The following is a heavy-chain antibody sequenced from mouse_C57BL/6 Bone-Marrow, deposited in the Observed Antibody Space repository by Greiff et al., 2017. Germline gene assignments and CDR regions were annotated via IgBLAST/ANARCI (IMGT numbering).Heavy chain of an antibody. CDR1: GFNINDYY. J-gene: IGHJ3*01. D-gene: IGHD1-1*01. CDR2: IYPEDGDT. V-gene: IGHV14-1*01. CDR3: TTPVTTVEATGAY. Sequence: VQLQQSGAELVRPGASVKLSCTASGFNINDYYMNWVKQRPEQGLEWIGRIYPEDGDTEYAPEFKGKATMTADKSSNTAYLQLSSLTSEDTAVYYCTTPVTTVEATGAYGGQGTLVTVSA.